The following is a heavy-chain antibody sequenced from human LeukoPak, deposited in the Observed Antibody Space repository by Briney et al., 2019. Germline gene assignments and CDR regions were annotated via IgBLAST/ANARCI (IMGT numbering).Heavy chain of an antibody. CDR1: GRSISSSY. Sequence: SETLSLTCTVSGRSISSSYLSWIRQPPGKGLEWIGYIYYTGSTSYNPSLKSRVSISVDTSKNQLSLKLSSVTAADTAVYYCARNVRGRVLTDRPDYYYYMDVWGKGTTVTVSS. V-gene: IGHV4-59*01. D-gene: IGHD4/OR15-4a*01. CDR2: IYYTGST. J-gene: IGHJ6*03. CDR3: ARNVRGRVLTDRPDYYYYMDV.